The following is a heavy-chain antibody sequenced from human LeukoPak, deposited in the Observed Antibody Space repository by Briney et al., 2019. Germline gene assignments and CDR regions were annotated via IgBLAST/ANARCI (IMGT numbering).Heavy chain of an antibody. D-gene: IGHD5-24*01. V-gene: IGHV3-48*04. CDR2: ISSSGSTI. J-gene: IGHJ4*02. CDR1: GFTFSNYG. CDR3: ARDLTKRWEFDY. Sequence: SGGTLRLSCAASGFTFSNYGMNWVRQAPGKGLEWVSYISSSGSTIYYADSVKGRFTISRDNAKNTLYLQMNSLRAEDTAVYYCARDLTKRWEFDYWGQGTLVTVSS.